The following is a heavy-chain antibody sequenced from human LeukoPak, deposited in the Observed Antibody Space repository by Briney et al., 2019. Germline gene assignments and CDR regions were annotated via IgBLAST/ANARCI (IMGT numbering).Heavy chain of an antibody. Sequence: GGSLRLSCAASGFTFSSYAMSWVRQAPGKGLEWVSAISGSGGSTYYADSVKGRFTISRDNSKNTLYLQMNSLRAEDTAVYYCAKGLHRSRNPKSDWFDPWGQGTLVTVSS. CDR2: ISGSGGST. D-gene: IGHD1-14*01. CDR3: AKGLHRSRNPKSDWFDP. V-gene: IGHV3-23*01. J-gene: IGHJ5*02. CDR1: GFTFSSYA.